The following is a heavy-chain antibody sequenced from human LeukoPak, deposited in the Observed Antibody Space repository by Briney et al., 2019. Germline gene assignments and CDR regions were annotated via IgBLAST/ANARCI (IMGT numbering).Heavy chain of an antibody. J-gene: IGHJ4*02. Sequence: GRSLRLSCAASGFTFSSYGMHWVRQAPGKGLEWVAVISYDGSNKYYADSVKGRFTISRDNSKNTLYLQMNSLRAEDTAVYYCANEYSGYDWGQGTLVTVSS. CDR3: ANEYSGYD. CDR2: ISYDGSNK. CDR1: GFTFSSYG. V-gene: IGHV3-30*18. D-gene: IGHD5-12*01.